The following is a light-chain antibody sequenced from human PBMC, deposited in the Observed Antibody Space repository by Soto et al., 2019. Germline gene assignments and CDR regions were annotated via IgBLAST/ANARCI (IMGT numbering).Light chain of an antibody. CDR1: QSVSSN. CDR2: GAS. Sequence: DIVITHSPATLPLSPGERATLSCRASQSVSSNLAWYQQKPGQAPRFLIYGASTRATGISARFSGSGSGTEFTLTISSLQSEDFAVYYCQQYDNWPLTFGGGTKVDI. J-gene: IGKJ4*01. CDR3: QQYDNWPLT. V-gene: IGKV3-15*01.